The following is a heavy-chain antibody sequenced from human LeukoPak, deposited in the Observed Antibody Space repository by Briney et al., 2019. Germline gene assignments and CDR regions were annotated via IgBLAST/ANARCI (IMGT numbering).Heavy chain of an antibody. V-gene: IGHV1-46*01. D-gene: IGHD6-13*01. J-gene: IGHJ4*02. Sequence: ASVKVSCKASGYTFTSYYMHWVRQAPGQGLEWMGIINPSGGSTSYAQKLQGRVTMTTDTSTSTAYMELRSLRSDDTAVYYCARDPPGIAAAGSDYWGQGTLVTVSS. CDR1: GYTFTSYY. CDR3: ARDPPGIAAAGSDY. CDR2: INPSGGST.